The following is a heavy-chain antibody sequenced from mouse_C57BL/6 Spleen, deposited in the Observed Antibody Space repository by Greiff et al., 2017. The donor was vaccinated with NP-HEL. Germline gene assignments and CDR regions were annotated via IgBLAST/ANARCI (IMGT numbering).Heavy chain of an antibody. CDR3: AREAITTVNWYFDV. CDR2: ISYDGSN. CDR1: GYSITSGYY. J-gene: IGHJ1*03. D-gene: IGHD1-1*01. V-gene: IGHV3-6*01. Sequence: VQLQQSGPGLVKPSQSLSLTCSVTGYSITSGYYWNWIRQFPGNKLEWMGYISYDGSNNYNPSLKNRISITRDTSKNQFFLKLNSVTTEDTATYYCAREAITTVNWYFDVWGTGTTVTVSS.